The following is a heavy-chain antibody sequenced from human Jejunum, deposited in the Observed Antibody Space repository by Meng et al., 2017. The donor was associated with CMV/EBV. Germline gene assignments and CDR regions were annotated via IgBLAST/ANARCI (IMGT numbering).Heavy chain of an antibody. CDR1: GFPVTTYS. V-gene: IGHV3-30-3*01. CDR2: ISYDGIIE. Sequence: GFPVTTYSLHWVRQAPGKGLECVSVISYDGIIEYYTDSVKGRFTISRDNSKNTLYLQMNSLRGDDTAFYYCARGRVSYTTWSPQAFWGQGTLVTVSS. CDR3: ARGRVSYTTWSPQAF. J-gene: IGHJ4*02. D-gene: IGHD2-2*02.